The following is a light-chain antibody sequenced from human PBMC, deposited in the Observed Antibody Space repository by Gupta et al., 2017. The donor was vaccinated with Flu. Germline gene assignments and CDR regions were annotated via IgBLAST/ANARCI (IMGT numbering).Light chain of an antibody. J-gene: IGKJ2*01. CDR1: QSVNGDS. CDR2: AAS. Sequence: IVLTQSPGALSLSPGTRATLSCRASQSVNGDSLAWYQHKPGQAPRLLIYAASTRATGIPDRFIGGGSGTDFTLTRDRREPEDFAVHYWQQDCKTYTFGQGTKLQ. CDR3: QQDCKTYT. V-gene: IGKV3-20*01.